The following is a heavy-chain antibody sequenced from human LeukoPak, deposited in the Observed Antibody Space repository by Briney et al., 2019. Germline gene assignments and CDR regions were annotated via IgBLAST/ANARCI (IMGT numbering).Heavy chain of an antibody. CDR2: IVVGSGNT. D-gene: IGHD3-22*01. CDR1: GFTFTSSA. CDR3: AAVLHDSSGYYYSDY. Sequence: ASVKVSCKASGFTFTSSAMQWVRQARGQRLEWIGWIVVGSGNTNYAQKSQERVTITRDMSTSTAYMELSSLRSEDTAVYYCAAVLHDSSGYYYSDYWGQGTLVTVSS. J-gene: IGHJ4*02. V-gene: IGHV1-58*02.